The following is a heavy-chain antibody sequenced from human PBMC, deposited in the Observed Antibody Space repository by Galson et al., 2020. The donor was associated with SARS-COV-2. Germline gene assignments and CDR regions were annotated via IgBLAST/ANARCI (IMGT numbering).Heavy chain of an antibody. D-gene: IGHD1-26*01. CDR2: ISYDGSNK. V-gene: IGHV3-30*04. CDR1: GFTFSSYA. J-gene: IGHJ4*02. Sequence: GGSLRLSCAASGFTFSSYAMHWVRQAPGKGLEWVAVISYDGSNKYYADSVKGRFTISRDNSKNTLYLQMNSLRAEDTAVYYCAREAHGATFDYWGQGTLVTVSS. CDR3: AREAHGATFDY.